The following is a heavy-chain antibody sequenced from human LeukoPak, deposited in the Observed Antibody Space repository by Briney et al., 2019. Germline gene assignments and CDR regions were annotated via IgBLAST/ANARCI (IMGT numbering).Heavy chain of an antibody. CDR2: IWYDGSNK. CDR3: AGDRLEYYDFWSGYDPFDY. CDR1: GFTFSSYG. D-gene: IGHD3-3*01. J-gene: IGHJ4*02. V-gene: IGHV3-33*01. Sequence: HPGGSLRLSCAASGFTFSSYGMHWVRQAPGKGLEWVAVIWYDGSNKYYADSVKGRFTISRDNSKNTLYLRMNSLRAEDTAVYYCAGDRLEYYDFWSGYDPFDYWGQGTLVTVSS.